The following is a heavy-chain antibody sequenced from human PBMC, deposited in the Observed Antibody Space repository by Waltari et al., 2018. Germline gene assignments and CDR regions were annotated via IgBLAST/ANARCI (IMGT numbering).Heavy chain of an antibody. CDR2: IRSKAYGGTT. J-gene: IGHJ5*02. CDR1: GFTFGDYA. Sequence: EVQLVESGGGLVQPGRSLRLSCTASGFTFGDYAMSWVRPAPGKGLEWVGFIRSKAYGGTTEYAASVKGRFTISRDDSKSIAYLQMNSLKTEDTAVYYCSSGWFGGDWFDPWGQGTLVTVSS. V-gene: IGHV3-49*04. CDR3: SSGWFGGDWFDP. D-gene: IGHD6-19*01.